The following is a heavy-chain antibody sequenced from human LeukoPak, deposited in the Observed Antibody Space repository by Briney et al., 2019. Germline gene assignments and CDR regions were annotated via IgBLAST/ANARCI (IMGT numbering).Heavy chain of an antibody. V-gene: IGHV4-59*08. CDR3: ARRGGSTYYYDSSGYYLGGYYFDY. CDR1: GGSISSYY. CDR2: IYYSGST. J-gene: IGHJ4*02. D-gene: IGHD3-22*01. Sequence: PSETLSLTCTVSGGSISSYYWSWIRQPPGKGLEWIGYIYYSGSTNYNPSLKSRVTISVDTSKNQFSLKLSSVTAADTAVYYCARRGGSTYYYDSSGYYLGGYYFDYWGQGTLVTVSS.